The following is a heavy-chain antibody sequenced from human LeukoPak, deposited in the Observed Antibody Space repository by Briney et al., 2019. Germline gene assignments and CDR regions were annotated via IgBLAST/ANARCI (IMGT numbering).Heavy chain of an antibody. CDR3: ASLWFGEFHMDV. J-gene: IGHJ6*03. V-gene: IGHV4-38-2*01. Sequence: SETLSLTCAVSGYSISSGYYWGWIRQPPGKGMEWIGSIYHSGSTYYNPSLKSRVTISVDTSKNQFSLKLSPVTAADTAVYYCASLWFGEFHMDVWGKGTTVTVSS. CDR1: GYSISSGYY. CDR2: IYHSGST. D-gene: IGHD3-10*01.